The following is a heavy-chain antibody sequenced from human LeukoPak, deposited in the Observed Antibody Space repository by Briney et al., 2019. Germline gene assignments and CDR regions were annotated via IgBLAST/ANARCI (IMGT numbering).Heavy chain of an antibody. CDR1: GYTFTSYG. Sequence: GASVKVSCKASGYTFTSYGISWVRQAPGQGLEWMGGIIPIFGTANYAQKFQGRVTITADKSTSTAYMELSSLRSEDTAVYYCARVAGLIPAAIYWFDPWGQGTLVTVSS. V-gene: IGHV1-69*06. D-gene: IGHD2-2*02. J-gene: IGHJ5*02. CDR2: IIPIFGTA. CDR3: ARVAGLIPAAIYWFDP.